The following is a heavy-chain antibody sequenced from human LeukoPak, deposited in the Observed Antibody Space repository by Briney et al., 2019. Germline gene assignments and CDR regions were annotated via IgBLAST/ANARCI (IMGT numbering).Heavy chain of an antibody. CDR3: ARSGSTAFDY. J-gene: IGHJ4*02. D-gene: IGHD1-26*01. CDR2: MYYSGST. CDR1: GGSFSGYY. Sequence: SETLSLTCAVYGGSFSGYYWSWIRQPPGKGLEWIGYMYYSGSTSYNPSLKSRVTISVDTSKNQFSLKLSSVTAADTAVYYCARSGSTAFDYWGQGTLVTVSS. V-gene: IGHV4-59*01.